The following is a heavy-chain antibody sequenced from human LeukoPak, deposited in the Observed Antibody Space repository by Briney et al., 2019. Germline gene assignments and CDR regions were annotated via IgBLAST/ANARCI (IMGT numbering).Heavy chain of an antibody. V-gene: IGHV3-7*03. D-gene: IGHD6-13*01. CDR3: TTDAGYISRWYNY. J-gene: IGHJ4*02. Sequence: GGSLRLSCAASGFTFSIYWMSWVRQAPGKGLEWVATIKGDGSERYYVDSVKGRFTVSRDNAKNSMYLQMNSLKTEDTAVYYCTTDAGYISRWYNYWGQGTLVTVSS. CDR1: GFTFSIYW. CDR2: IKGDGSER.